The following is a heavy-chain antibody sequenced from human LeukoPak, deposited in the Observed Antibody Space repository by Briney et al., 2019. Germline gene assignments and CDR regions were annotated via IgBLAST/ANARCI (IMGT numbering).Heavy chain of an antibody. J-gene: IGHJ4*02. CDR1: GGSISSYY. V-gene: IGHV4-59*08. CDR2: FYYSGST. Sequence: SKTLSLTCTVSGGSISSYYWSWTRQPPGKGLEWIGYFYYSGSTNYNPSLKSRVTISLDTSKNQFSLRLSSVTAADTAVYYCARSYLGGFDYWGQGTLVTVSS. CDR3: ARSYLGGFDY.